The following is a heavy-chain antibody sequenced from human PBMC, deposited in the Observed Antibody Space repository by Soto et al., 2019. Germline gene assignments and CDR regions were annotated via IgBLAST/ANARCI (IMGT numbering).Heavy chain of an antibody. CDR1: GFTFSSYS. CDR2: ISSSSSTI. D-gene: IGHD3-9*01. J-gene: IGHJ4*02. CDR3: ARFLTRVGLGN. Sequence: GGSLRLSCAASGFTFSSYSMNWVRQAPGKGLEWVSYISSSSSTIYYADSVKGRFTISRDNAKNSLYLQMNSLRAEDTAVYYCARFLTRVGLGNWGQGTLVTVSS. V-gene: IGHV3-48*01.